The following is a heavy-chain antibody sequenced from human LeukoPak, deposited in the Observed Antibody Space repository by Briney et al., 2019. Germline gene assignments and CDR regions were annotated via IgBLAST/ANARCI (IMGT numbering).Heavy chain of an antibody. J-gene: IGHJ5*02. Sequence: SQTLSLTCAISGDSVSSNSAAWNWIRQSPSRGLEWLGRTYYRSKWYNDYAVPVKSRITINPDTSKNQFSLQLNSVTPEDTAVYYCARDRRTVGSGSYWRLWFDPWGQGTLVTVSS. D-gene: IGHD3-10*01. CDR3: ARDRRTVGSGSYWRLWFDP. CDR1: GDSVSSNSAA. CDR2: TYYRSKWYN. V-gene: IGHV6-1*01.